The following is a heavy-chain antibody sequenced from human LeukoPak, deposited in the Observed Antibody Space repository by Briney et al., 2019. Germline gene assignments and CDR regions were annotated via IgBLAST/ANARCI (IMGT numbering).Heavy chain of an antibody. CDR1: GFTFSSYA. D-gene: IGHD2-21*01. V-gene: IGHV3-23*01. CDR3: AAQSYCGGDCYFY. Sequence: GGSLRLSCAASGFTFSSYAMSWVRQAPGKGLEWVSAISGSGGSTDYADSVKGRFTISRDNSKNTLYLQMNSLRAEDTAVYYCAAQSYCGGDCYFYWGQGTLVTVSS. J-gene: IGHJ4*02. CDR2: ISGSGGST.